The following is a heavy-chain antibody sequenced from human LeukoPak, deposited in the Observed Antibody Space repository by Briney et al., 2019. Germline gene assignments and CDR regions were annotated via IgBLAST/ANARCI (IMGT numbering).Heavy chain of an antibody. V-gene: IGHV4-59*08. D-gene: IGHD4-17*01. CDR3: ARSRGDYGDYYYYGMDV. J-gene: IGHJ6*02. Sequence: SETLSLTCTVSGESISGFYWNWIRQPPGKGLEWIGYIYYSGSTNYNPSLKSRVTISIDTSKNQFSLKLSSVTAADTAVYYCARSRGDYGDYYYYGMDVWGQGTTVTVSS. CDR1: GESISGFY. CDR2: IYYSGST.